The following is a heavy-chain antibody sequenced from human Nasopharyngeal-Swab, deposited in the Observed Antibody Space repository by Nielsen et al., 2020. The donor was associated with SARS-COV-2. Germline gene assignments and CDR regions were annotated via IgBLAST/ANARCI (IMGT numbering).Heavy chain of an antibody. D-gene: IGHD1-26*01. J-gene: IGHJ4*02. V-gene: IGHV3-74*01. CDR1: GFTFSSYW. CDR3: ARDWGLSGSAG. Sequence: GESLKISCAASGFTFSSYWMHWVRQAPGKGLVWVSRINSDGSSTSYADSVKGRFTISRDNAKNTLYLQMNSLRAEDTAVYYCARDWGLSGSAGWGQGTLVTVSS. CDR2: INSDGSST.